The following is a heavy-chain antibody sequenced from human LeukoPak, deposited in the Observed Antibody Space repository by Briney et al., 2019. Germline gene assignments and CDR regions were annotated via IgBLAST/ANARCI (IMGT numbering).Heavy chain of an antibody. D-gene: IGHD6-13*01. Sequence: GRSLRLSCAASGFTFDVYAMHWVRQAPGKGLEWVSGISWNSGSIGYADSVKGRFTISRDNAKNSLYLQMNSLRAEDTALYYCAKGALGAAAGTDYYYYYGMDVWGQGTTVTVSS. V-gene: IGHV3-9*01. J-gene: IGHJ6*02. CDR1: GFTFDVYA. CDR2: ISWNSGSI. CDR3: AKGALGAAAGTDYYYYYGMDV.